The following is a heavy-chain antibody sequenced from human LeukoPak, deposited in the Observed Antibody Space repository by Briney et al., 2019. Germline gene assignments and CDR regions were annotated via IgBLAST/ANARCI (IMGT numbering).Heavy chain of an antibody. CDR3: GRQYYYYMDV. Sequence: GGSLRLSCAASGFTFSSYGMHWVRQAPGKGLEWVAFIRYDGSNKYYADSVKGRFTISRDNSKNTLYLQMNSLRAEDTAVYYCGRQYYYYMDVWGKGTTVTVSS. J-gene: IGHJ6*03. CDR2: IRYDGSNK. V-gene: IGHV3-30*02. D-gene: IGHD4-11*01. CDR1: GFTFSSYG.